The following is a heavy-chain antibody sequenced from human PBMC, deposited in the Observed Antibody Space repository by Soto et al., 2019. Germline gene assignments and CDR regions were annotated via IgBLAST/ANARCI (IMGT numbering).Heavy chain of an antibody. V-gene: IGHV3-33*01. Sequence: QVQLVESGGGVVQPGRSLRLSCAASGFTFSSYGMHWVRQAPGKGLEWVAVIWYDGSNKYYADSVKGRFTISRDNSKNTVYLQMNSLRAEDTAVYYCAREFLGGVDHYDAFDIWGQGTMVTVSS. CDR2: IWYDGSNK. CDR3: AREFLGGVDHYDAFDI. CDR1: GFTFSSYG. D-gene: IGHD2-21*02. J-gene: IGHJ3*02.